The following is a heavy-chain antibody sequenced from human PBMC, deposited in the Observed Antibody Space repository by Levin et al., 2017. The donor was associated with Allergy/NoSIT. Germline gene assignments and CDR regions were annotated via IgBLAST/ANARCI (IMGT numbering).Heavy chain of an antibody. CDR1: GFAVSNHY. Sequence: GSLRLSCAASGFAVSNHYMHWVRQAPGKGLEWVSVFNNDGGAYYADPVKGRFTMSKDNSKNTADLQMNSLRADDTAVYYCARGGGFLIDLWGQGTLVTVSS. CDR3: ARGGGFLIDL. D-gene: IGHD2-15*01. J-gene: IGHJ5*02. CDR2: FNNDGGA. V-gene: IGHV3-66*01.